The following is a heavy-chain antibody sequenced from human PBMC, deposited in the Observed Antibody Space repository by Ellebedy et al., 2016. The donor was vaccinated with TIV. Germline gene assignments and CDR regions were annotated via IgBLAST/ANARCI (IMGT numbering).Heavy chain of an antibody. CDR1: GFTFEAYA. CDR3: AKDIGPYYYGSGSDYGMDV. J-gene: IGHJ6*02. Sequence: GGSLRLSXAASGFTFEAYAMHWVRQAPGKGLEWVSGISWSGGRGGYADSVKGRFTISRDNAKNSLYLQMNSLRPDDTALYYCAKDIGPYYYGSGSDYGMDVWGQGTTVSVSS. V-gene: IGHV3-9*01. D-gene: IGHD3-10*01. CDR2: ISWSGGRG.